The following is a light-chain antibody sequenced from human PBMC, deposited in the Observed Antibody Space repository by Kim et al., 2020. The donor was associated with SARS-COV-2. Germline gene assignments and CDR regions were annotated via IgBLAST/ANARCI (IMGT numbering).Light chain of an antibody. Sequence: FACTFGSAINVNSDNIDRDQQKPRKLPHYRLRFKSSKNDQQGTGVPSRFSGSKYSSTNAGLLLISGLQSEDEADYYCAIWYSNTWVFGGGTQLTVL. CDR3: AIWYSNTWV. CDR2: FKSSKND. V-gene: IGLV5-39*01. CDR1: SAINVNSDN. J-gene: IGLJ3*02.